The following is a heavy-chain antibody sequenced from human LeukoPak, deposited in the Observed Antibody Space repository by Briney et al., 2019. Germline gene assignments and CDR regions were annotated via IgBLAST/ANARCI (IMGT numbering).Heavy chain of an antibody. V-gene: IGHV3-7*01. CDR3: ASTMTRGAGGYY. CDR1: GFTFSSYW. Sequence: TGGSLRLSCAASGFTFSSYWLSWVRQAPGKGLEWVANIKQDGSEKYYVDSVKGRFTISRDNANNSLFLQMNSLRVEDTAVYYCASTMTRGAGGYYWGQGTLVTVSS. CDR2: IKQDGSEK. J-gene: IGHJ4*02. D-gene: IGHD3-10*01.